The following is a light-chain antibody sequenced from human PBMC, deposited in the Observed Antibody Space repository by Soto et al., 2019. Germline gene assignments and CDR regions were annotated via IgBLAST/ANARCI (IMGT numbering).Light chain of an antibody. CDR3: QQSYSMPLT. J-gene: IGKJ3*01. CDR1: QSISRN. V-gene: IGKV1-39*01. CDR2: AAS. Sequence: DIQMTQSPSSLSASVGDRVTITCRASQSISRNLNWYQQKPGKAPKLLIYAASSLQSGVPSRFSGSGSGTDFTLTISSLQPEDFATYFCQQSYSMPLTFGPGTKVEMK.